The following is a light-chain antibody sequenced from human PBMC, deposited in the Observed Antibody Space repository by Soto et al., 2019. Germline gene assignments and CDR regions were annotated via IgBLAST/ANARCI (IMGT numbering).Light chain of an antibody. J-gene: IGKJ5*01. Sequence: DMQMTQSPSTLSASVGDRVTITCRASQSISSWWACYQQKPGKAPKLLIYDASSLESGVPSRFSGSGSGTEFTLTISSLQPDDFATYYCQQYNSYSITFGQGTRLEIK. CDR3: QQYNSYSIT. CDR1: QSISSW. CDR2: DAS. V-gene: IGKV1-5*01.